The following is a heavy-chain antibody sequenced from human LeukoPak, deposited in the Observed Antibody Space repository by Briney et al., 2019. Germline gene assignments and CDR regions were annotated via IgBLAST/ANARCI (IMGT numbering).Heavy chain of an antibody. Sequence: SETLSLTCTVSGGSISSYYWSWIRQPAGKGLEWIGRIYTSGSTNYNPSLKSRVTMSVDTSKNQFSLKLSSVTAADTAVYYCARITVEWPYYYDSSGYSYMDVWGKGTTVTVSS. V-gene: IGHV4-4*07. J-gene: IGHJ6*03. CDR1: GGSISSYY. CDR2: IYTSGST. CDR3: ARITVEWPYYYDSSGYSYMDV. D-gene: IGHD3-22*01.